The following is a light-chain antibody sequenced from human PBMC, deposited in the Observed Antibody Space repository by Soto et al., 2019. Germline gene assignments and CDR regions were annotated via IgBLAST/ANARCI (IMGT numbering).Light chain of an antibody. J-gene: IGKJ1*01. Sequence: EIVLTQSPGTLSLSPGERATLSCGASQSVTNTFLAWYQQKPGLAPRLLIYAASTRATGIPDRFSGSGSGTDFTLTISRLEPEDFAVYYCHQYGSTPQTFGQGTKV. CDR1: QSVTNTF. CDR3: HQYGSTPQT. CDR2: AAS. V-gene: IGKV3D-20*01.